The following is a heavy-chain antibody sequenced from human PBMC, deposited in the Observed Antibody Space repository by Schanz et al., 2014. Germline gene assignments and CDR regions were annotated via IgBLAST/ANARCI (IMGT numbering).Heavy chain of an antibody. D-gene: IGHD6-13*01. V-gene: IGHV3-13*01. CDR1: GFTLSNSD. Sequence: EVQLVESGGGLVQPGGSPRLSCAASGFTLSNSDMHWVRQGTGKGLEWVSTIGYLGDTYYPDSVKGRFTVSRDSGQNSLYLQMNSLRAGDTAVYYCAREEGWGIAAAGPKHYYYGMDVWGQGTTVTVSS. CDR3: AREEGWGIAAAGPKHYYYGMDV. J-gene: IGHJ6*02. CDR2: IGYLGDT.